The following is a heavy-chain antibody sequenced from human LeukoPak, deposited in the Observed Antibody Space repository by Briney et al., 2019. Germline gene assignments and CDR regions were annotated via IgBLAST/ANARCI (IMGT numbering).Heavy chain of an antibody. Sequence: SETLSLTCSVSGGSIGSYHWSWIRQPPGKGLEWIGHVHYTWNTKYNPSLTGRVSVSLDRSKNQFSLSLSSLTAADTAVYYCARVASKGGMDVWGQGTTVIVSS. V-gene: IGHV4-59*01. J-gene: IGHJ6*02. CDR3: ARVASKGGMDV. CDR2: VHYTWNT. CDR1: GGSIGSYH.